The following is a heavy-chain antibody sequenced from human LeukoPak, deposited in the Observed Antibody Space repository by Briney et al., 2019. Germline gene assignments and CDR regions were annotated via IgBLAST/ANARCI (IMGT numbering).Heavy chain of an antibody. J-gene: IGHJ4*02. CDR2: IVPKSGGT. D-gene: IGHD2-8*01. Sequence: ASVKVSCKASGYTFTSYYMHWVRQAPGQGLEWMGWIVPKSGGTHYAQNFQGRVTMTRDTSINTAYLDLRSLRSGDTAVYYCARVWRCADGVCPDVFESWGQGTLVIVSS. CDR3: ARVWRCADGVCPDVFES. CDR1: GYTFTSYY. V-gene: IGHV1-2*02.